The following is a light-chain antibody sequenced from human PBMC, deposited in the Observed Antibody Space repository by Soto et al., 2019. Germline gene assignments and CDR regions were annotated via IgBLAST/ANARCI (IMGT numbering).Light chain of an antibody. CDR1: QTISSW. J-gene: IGKJ4*01. CDR3: QQYDNLPLT. CDR2: DAS. Sequence: DIQITQSPSSLSASVGDRVTITCRASQTISSWLAWYQQKPGKAPKLLIYDASNLETGVPSRFSGSGSGTAFTFTISSLQPEDIATYYCQQYDNLPLTFGGGTKVDIK. V-gene: IGKV1-33*01.